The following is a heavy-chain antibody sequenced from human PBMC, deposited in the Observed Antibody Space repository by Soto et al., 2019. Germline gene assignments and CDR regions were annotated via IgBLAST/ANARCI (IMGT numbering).Heavy chain of an antibody. Sequence: PGGSLRLSCAASGFTFSSYSMNWVRQAPGKGLEWVSSISSSSSYIYYADSVKGRFTISRDNAKNSLYLQMNSLRAEDTAVYYCARDYRVYNRWMVLESYGMDVWGQGTTVTVSS. D-gene: IGHD6-19*01. CDR3: ARDYRVYNRWMVLESYGMDV. V-gene: IGHV3-21*01. CDR2: ISSSSSYI. J-gene: IGHJ6*02. CDR1: GFTFSSYS.